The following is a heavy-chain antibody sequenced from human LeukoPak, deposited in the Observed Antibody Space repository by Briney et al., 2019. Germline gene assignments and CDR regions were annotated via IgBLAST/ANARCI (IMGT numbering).Heavy chain of an antibody. J-gene: IGHJ4*02. D-gene: IGHD3-9*01. CDR3: ARSRARYFDWLLHFDY. Sequence: ASVKVSCKASGYTFTSCYMHWVRQAPGQGLEWMGILNPSGGSTSYAQKFQGRVTMTRDTSTSTVYMELSSLRSEDTAVYYCARSRARYFDWLLHFDYWGQGTLVTVSS. CDR2: LNPSGGST. CDR1: GYTFTSCY. V-gene: IGHV1-46*01.